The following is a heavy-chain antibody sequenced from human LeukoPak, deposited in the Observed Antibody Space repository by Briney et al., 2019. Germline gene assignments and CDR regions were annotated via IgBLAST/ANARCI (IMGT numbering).Heavy chain of an antibody. CDR3: ARAGRSSGYYYVIPYFDY. Sequence: ASVKVSCKASGYTFTSYDINWVRQATGQGLEWMGWMNPNSGNTGYAQKFQGRVTITRNTSISTAYMELSSLRSEDTAVYYCARAGRSSGYYYVIPYFDYWGQGTLVTVSS. J-gene: IGHJ4*02. V-gene: IGHV1-8*03. D-gene: IGHD3-22*01. CDR1: GYTFTSYD. CDR2: MNPNSGNT.